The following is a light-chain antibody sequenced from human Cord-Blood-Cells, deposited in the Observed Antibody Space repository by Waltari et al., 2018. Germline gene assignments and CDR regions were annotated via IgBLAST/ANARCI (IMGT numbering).Light chain of an antibody. V-gene: IGLV1-47*01. Sequence: QSVLTQPPSASGTLGQRVTISCSGSSSNIGSNYVYWYQQLPGTAPKLLIYRNNQRPSGVPDRFSGSKSGTSASLAISGLRSEDEADYYCAAWDDSLSGLVFGTGTKVTVL. CDR2: RNN. J-gene: IGLJ1*01. CDR3: AAWDDSLSGLV. CDR1: SSNIGSNY.